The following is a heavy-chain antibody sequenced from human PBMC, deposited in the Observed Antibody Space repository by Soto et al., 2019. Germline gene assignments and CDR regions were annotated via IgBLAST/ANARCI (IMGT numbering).Heavy chain of an antibody. CDR1: GGSISSSSYY. V-gene: IGHV4-39*07. CDR3: ARDDRSSSWSDEAFDI. J-gene: IGHJ3*02. CDR2: IYYSGST. Sequence: SETLSLTCTVSGGSISSSSYYWGWIRQPPGKGLEWIGSIYYSGSTYYNPSLKSRVTISVDKSTSTAYMELSSLRSEDTAVYYCARDDRSSSWSDEAFDIWGQGTMVTVSS. D-gene: IGHD6-13*01.